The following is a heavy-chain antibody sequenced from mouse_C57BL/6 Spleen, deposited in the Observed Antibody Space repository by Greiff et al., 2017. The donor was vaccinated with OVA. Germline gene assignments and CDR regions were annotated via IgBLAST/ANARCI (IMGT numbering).Heavy chain of an antibody. CDR1: GYAFSSSW. CDR2: IYPGDGDT. J-gene: IGHJ3*01. V-gene: IGHV1-82*01. Sequence: VQLQQSGPELVKPGASVKISCKASGYAFSSSWMNWVKQRPGKGLEWIGRIYPGDGDTNYNGKFKGKATLTADKSSSTAYMQLSSLASEDSAVYFGARNYDYEAWFAYWGQGTLVTVSA. D-gene: IGHD2-4*01. CDR3: ARNYDYEAWFAY.